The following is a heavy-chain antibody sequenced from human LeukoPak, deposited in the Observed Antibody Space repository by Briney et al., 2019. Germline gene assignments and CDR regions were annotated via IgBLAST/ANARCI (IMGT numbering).Heavy chain of an antibody. CDR2: IWSDGSQT. CDR3: ARDVGVIAVDLDH. CDR1: GFTLTSYG. Sequence: GGSLRLSCAPSGFTLTSYGMHWVRHAPGTGLEWVAAIWSDGSQTYYADSVKGRFTTPKHIPRSTPYLPLTSLRVEDTATYDGARDVGVIAVDLDHWGQGTLVTVSS. J-gene: IGHJ5*02. D-gene: IGHD3-10*01. V-gene: IGHV3-33*01.